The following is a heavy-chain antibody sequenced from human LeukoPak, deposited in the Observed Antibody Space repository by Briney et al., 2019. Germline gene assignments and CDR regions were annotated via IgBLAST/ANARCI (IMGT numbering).Heavy chain of an antibody. CDR2: ISGSGTTI. D-gene: IGHD2-2*01. Sequence: PGGSLRLSCAASGFTFSDYYMSWLGQAPGKGVEGVSYISGSGTTIYYADSVKGRFTISRDNEKNSLYLQMNSLRAEDTALYYCARAPGVFLEYFQHWGQGTLVTVSS. CDR3: ARAPGVFLEYFQH. V-gene: IGHV3-11*01. CDR1: GFTFSDYY. J-gene: IGHJ1*01.